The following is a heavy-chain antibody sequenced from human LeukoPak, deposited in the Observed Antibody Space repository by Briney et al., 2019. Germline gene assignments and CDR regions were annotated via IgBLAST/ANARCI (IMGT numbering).Heavy chain of an antibody. V-gene: IGHV1-24*01. CDR2: FDPENGET. Sequence: ASVKVSFKVSGYTLTELSMHWVRQPPGKGLEWMGSFDPENGETLYAQEFQGRVTLTEDTSADTAYMELISLRSEDTALYYCTRSAVVLPYYFDYWGQGTLVTVSS. CDR3: TRSAVVLPYYFDY. CDR1: GYTLTELS. D-gene: IGHD3-22*01. J-gene: IGHJ4*02.